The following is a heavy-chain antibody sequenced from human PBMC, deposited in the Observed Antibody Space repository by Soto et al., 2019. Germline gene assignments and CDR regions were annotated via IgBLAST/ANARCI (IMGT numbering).Heavy chain of an antibody. CDR2: IYYSGST. CDR3: AREGLYDKNWFDP. V-gene: IGHV4-59*01. J-gene: IGHJ5*02. D-gene: IGHD3-22*01. CDR1: GGSISSYY. Sequence: SETLSLTCTVSGGSISSYYWSWIRQPPGKGLEWIGYIYYSGSTNYNPSLKSRVTISVDTSKNQFSLKLSSVTAADTAVYYCAREGLYDKNWFDPWGQGTLVTVS.